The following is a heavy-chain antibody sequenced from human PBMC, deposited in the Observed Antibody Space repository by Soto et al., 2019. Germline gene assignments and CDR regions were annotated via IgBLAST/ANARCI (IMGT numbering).Heavy chain of an antibody. V-gene: IGHV3-30-3*01. Sequence: QVQLVESGGGVVQPGRSLRLSCAASGFTFSSYALHWVRQAPGKGLELVAVISYDGSNKYYADSVKGRFTISRDNSKNSLYLQMNSLRAEDTAVYYWARDIARDGYNLGWLWGKGTLVTVSS. CDR1: GFTFSSYA. CDR3: ARDIARDGYNLGWL. D-gene: IGHD5-12*01. CDR2: ISYDGSNK. J-gene: IGHJ4*02.